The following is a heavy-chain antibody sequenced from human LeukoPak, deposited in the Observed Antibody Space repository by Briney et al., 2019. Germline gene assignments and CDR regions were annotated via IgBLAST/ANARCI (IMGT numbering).Heavy chain of an antibody. CDR1: GFTFSSYS. V-gene: IGHV3-21*01. D-gene: IGHD6-19*01. CDR3: ARQSIAVAGATFDY. J-gene: IGHJ4*02. CDR2: ISSSSSSYI. Sequence: GGSLRLSCAASGFTFSSYSMNWVRQAPGKGLEWVSSISSSSSSYIYYADSVKGRFTISRDNAKNSLYLQMNSLRAEDTAVYYCARQSIAVAGATFDYWGQGTLVTVSS.